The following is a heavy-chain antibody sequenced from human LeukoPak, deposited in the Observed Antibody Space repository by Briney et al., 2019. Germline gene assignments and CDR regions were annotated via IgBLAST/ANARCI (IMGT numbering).Heavy chain of an antibody. V-gene: IGHV3-21*04. Sequence: PGGSLRLSCAASGFTFSSYSMNWVRQAPGKGLEWVSSISSSSSYIYYADSVKGRFTISRDNSKNTLYLQMNSLRAEDTALYYCAKALSLGRVVRGVIIRPGYYYGMDVWGQGTTVTVSS. J-gene: IGHJ6*02. CDR1: GFTFSSYS. D-gene: IGHD3-10*01. CDR2: ISSSSSYI. CDR3: AKALSLGRVVRGVIIRPGYYYGMDV.